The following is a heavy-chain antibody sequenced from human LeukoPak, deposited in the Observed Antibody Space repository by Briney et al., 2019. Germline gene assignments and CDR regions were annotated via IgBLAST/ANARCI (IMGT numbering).Heavy chain of an antibody. CDR3: ARRALRYCSSTSCPAQYYGVDV. J-gene: IGHJ6*04. V-gene: IGHV3-7*03. D-gene: IGHD2-2*01. CDR1: GFIFSSYW. CDR2: IKEDGSEK. Sequence: GGSLRLSCAASGFIFSSYWMSWVRQAPGKGLEWVANIKEDGSEKYYVDSVKGRFTISRDNAKNSLYLQTNSMRAEDTAVYYCARRALRYCSSTSCPAQYYGVDVWGKGTTVTVSS.